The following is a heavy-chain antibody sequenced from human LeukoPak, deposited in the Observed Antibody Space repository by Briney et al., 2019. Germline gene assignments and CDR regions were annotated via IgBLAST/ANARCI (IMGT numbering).Heavy chain of an antibody. CDR1: GVTVGNNY. D-gene: IGHD6-13*01. V-gene: IGHV3-66*01. CDR2: IYSGGAT. CDR3: ARDPPAVAAGTYA. Sequence: GGSLRLSCAASGVTVGNNYMIWVRQAPGKGLEWVSHIYSGGATNYADSVKGRFTISRDSSKNTLFLRMNSLRVEDTAIYYCARDPPAVAAGTYAWGQGTLVTVSS. J-gene: IGHJ5*02.